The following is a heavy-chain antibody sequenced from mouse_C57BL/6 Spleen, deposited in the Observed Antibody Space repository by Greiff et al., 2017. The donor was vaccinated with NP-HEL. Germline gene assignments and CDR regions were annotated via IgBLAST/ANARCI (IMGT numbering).Heavy chain of an antibody. Sequence: QVQLQQSGPGLVQPSQSLSITCTVSGFSLTSYGVHWVRQSPGKGLEWLGVIWSGGSTDYNAAFISRLSISKDNSKSQVFFKMNSLQADDTAIYYCASDYAYYFDYWGQGTTLTVSS. J-gene: IGHJ2*01. CDR1: GFSLTSYG. CDR2: IWSGGST. CDR3: ASDYAYYFDY. D-gene: IGHD2-4*01. V-gene: IGHV2-2*01.